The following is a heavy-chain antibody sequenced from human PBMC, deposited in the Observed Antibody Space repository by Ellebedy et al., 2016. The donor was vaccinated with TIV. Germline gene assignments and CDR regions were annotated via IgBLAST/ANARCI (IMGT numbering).Heavy chain of an antibody. V-gene: IGHV3-23*01. CDR1: GFTFGFSFSRYA. CDR3: ARTSTMTTFGASDF. CDR2: LSGSCGST. J-gene: IGHJ3*01. Sequence: GESLKISCAASGFTFGFSFSRYALSWVRQAPGKGLGLVSALSGSCGSTYYADSVKGRFTISRDNSKNTLYVQLNSLTAEDAALYYCARTSTMTTFGASDFWGQGTMVTVSS. D-gene: IGHD3-16*01.